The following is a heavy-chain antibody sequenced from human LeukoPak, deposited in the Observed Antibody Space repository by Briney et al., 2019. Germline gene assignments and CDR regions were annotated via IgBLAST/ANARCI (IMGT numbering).Heavy chain of an antibody. CDR3: ARGRGSKTDY. V-gene: IGHV4-34*01. CDR2: INHSGST. J-gene: IGHJ4*02. CDR1: GGSISSYY. Sequence: PETLSLTCTVSGGSISSYYWSWIRQPPGKGLEWIGEINHSGSTNYNPSLKSRVTISVDTSKNQFSLKLSSVTAADTAVYYCARGRGSKTDYWGQGTLVTVSS. D-gene: IGHD3-16*01.